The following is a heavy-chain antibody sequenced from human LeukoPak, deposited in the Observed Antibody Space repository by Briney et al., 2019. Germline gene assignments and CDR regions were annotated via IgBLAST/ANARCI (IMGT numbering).Heavy chain of an antibody. Sequence: GGSLRLSCAASGFTFSSYGMHWVRQAPGKGLEWVAFIRYDGSNKYYADSVKGRFTISRDNSKNTLYLQMNSLRAEDTAVHYCARDVDGCSTVSCYHYWGQGTLVTVSS. J-gene: IGHJ4*02. CDR2: IRYDGSNK. D-gene: IGHD2-2*01. CDR1: GFTFSSYG. CDR3: ARDVDGCSTVSCYHY. V-gene: IGHV3-30*02.